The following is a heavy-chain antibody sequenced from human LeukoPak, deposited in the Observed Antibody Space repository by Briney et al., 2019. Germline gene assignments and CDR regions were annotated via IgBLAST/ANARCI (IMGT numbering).Heavy chain of an antibody. J-gene: IGHJ5*02. V-gene: IGHV4-30-2*01. CDR2: IYHSGST. CDR3: ARGGDYFEFDP. Sequence: PSETLSLTCAVSGASISSGGYSWSWIRQPPGKGLEWIGYIYHSGSTYYNPSLKSRVTISVDRSKNQFSLKLSSVTAADTAMYYCARGGDYFEFDPWGQGTLVTVSS. CDR1: GASISSGGYS. D-gene: IGHD5-12*01.